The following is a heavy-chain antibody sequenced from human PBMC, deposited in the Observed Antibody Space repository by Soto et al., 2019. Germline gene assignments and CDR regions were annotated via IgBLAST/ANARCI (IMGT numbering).Heavy chain of an antibody. CDR2: IIPIFGTA. J-gene: IGHJ3*02. CDR3: ASPGASYYDSSGYYFRYDAFDI. CDR1: GGTFSSYA. V-gene: IGHV1-69*13. D-gene: IGHD3-22*01. Sequence: GASVKVSCKASGGTFSSYAISWVRQAPGQGLGWMGGIIPIFGTANYAQKFQGRVTITADESTSTAYMELSSLRSEDTAVYYCASPGASYYDSSGYYFRYDAFDIWGQGTMVTVSS.